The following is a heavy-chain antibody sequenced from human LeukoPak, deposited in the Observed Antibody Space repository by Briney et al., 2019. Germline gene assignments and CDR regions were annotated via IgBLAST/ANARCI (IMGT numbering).Heavy chain of an antibody. Sequence: KPSETLSLTCTVSGGSISSSSYYWGWIRQPPGKGLEWIGSIYYSGCTYYNPSLKSRVTISVDTSKNQFSLKLSSVTAADTAVYYCATTIGADYWGQGTLVTVSS. CDR2: IYYSGCT. J-gene: IGHJ4*02. CDR3: ATTIGADY. V-gene: IGHV4-39*01. CDR1: GGSISSSSYY. D-gene: IGHD5-24*01.